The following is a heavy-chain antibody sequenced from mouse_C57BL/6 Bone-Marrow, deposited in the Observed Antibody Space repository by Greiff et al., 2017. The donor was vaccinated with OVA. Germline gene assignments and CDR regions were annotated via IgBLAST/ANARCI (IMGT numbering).Heavy chain of an antibody. CDR3: AGQLGRDVDY. CDR2: IYPRSGNT. CDR1: GYTFTSYG. V-gene: IGHV1-81*01. D-gene: IGHD4-1*02. J-gene: IGHJ2*01. Sequence: VQLQQSGAELARPGASVKLSCKASGYTFTSYGISWVKQRTGQGLEWIGEIYPRSGNTYYNEKFKGKATLTADKSSSTAYMELRSLTSEDSAVYFCAGQLGRDVDYWGQGTTLTVSS.